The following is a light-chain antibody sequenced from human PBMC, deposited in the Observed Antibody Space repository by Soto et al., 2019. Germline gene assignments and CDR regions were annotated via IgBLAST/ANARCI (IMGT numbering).Light chain of an antibody. V-gene: IGLV2-23*03. J-gene: IGLJ1*01. CDR2: EGS. Sequence: QSVLTQHASVSGSAGQSITISCTATSSDVGSYNLVSWYQQHPGKAPKPMIYEGSKRPSGVSNRFSGSKSGNTASLTISGLQAEDEADYYCCSYAGSSTFYVFGTGTKVTVL. CDR3: CSYAGSSTFYV. CDR1: SSDVGSYNL.